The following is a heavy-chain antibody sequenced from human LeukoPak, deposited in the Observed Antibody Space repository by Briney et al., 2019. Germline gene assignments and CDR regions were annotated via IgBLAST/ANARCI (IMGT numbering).Heavy chain of an antibody. V-gene: IGHV4-59*01. D-gene: IGHD3-16*01. CDR2: IYYSGST. CDR1: GGSISSYY. J-gene: IGHJ4*02. CDR3: ARVSGGTLIDY. Sequence: SETLSLTCTVSGGSISSYYWSWIRRPPGKGLEWIGYIYYSGSTNYNPSLKGRVTISVDTSKNQFSLKLSSVTAADTAVYYCARVSGGTLIDYWGQGTLVTVSS.